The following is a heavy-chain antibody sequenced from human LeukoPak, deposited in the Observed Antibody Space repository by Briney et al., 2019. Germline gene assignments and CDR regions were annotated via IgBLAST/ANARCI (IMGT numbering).Heavy chain of an antibody. CDR2: INNDGSTT. Sequence: GGSLRLSCAASGFTFSTYWMHWVRQAPGKGLLWVSFINNDGSTTSYADSVRGRFTISRDNAKNTVYLQMHSLRAEDTAVYYCVSGYCSSTTCYRGAYWGQGTLVTVSS. CDR1: GFTFSTYW. J-gene: IGHJ4*02. D-gene: IGHD2-2*03. V-gene: IGHV3-74*01. CDR3: VSGYCSSTTCYRGAY.